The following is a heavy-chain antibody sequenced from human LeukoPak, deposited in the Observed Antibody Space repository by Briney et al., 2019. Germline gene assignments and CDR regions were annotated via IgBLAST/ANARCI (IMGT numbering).Heavy chain of an antibody. CDR2: IYHSGST. CDR3: ARGSYCSSTSCYRGIDS. Sequence: SETLSLTCTVSGYSISSGYYWGWIRPPAGKELEWIGSIYHSGSTYYNPSLKRRVTISVDTCKNQFSLKLSSVTAAATAVDSCARGSYCSSTSCYRGIDSWGQGTLLSVPS. CDR1: GYSISSGYY. J-gene: IGHJ5*01. V-gene: IGHV4-38-2*02. D-gene: IGHD2-2*01.